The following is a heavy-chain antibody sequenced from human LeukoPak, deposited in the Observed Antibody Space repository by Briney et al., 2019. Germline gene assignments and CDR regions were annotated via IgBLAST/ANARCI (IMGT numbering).Heavy chain of an antibody. CDR1: GFTFSDYY. Sequence: NPGGSLRLSCGASGFTFSDYYMSWIRQTPGKGLEWLAYISTSASSIDYADSVKGRFTVSRDNSKNTLYLQMNSLRAEDTAVYYCAKDRTGAIVFAFDAFDIWGQGTMVTVSS. CDR3: AKDRTGAIVFAFDAFDI. V-gene: IGHV3-11*01. CDR2: ISTSASSI. J-gene: IGHJ3*02. D-gene: IGHD2-15*01.